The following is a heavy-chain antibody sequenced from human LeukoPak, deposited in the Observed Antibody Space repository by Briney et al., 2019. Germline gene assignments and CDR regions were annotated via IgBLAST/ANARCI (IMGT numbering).Heavy chain of an antibody. D-gene: IGHD1-26*01. CDR1: GFTFSSYA. CDR3: ARRARIIWEPSGAFDI. J-gene: IGHJ3*02. V-gene: IGHV3-30-3*01. Sequence: GGSLRFSCAASGFTFSSYAMHWVRQAPGKGLEWVAVISYDGSNKYYADSVKGRFTISRDNSKNTLHLQMNSLRAEDTAVYYCARRARIIWEPSGAFDIWGQGTMVTVSS. CDR2: ISYDGSNK.